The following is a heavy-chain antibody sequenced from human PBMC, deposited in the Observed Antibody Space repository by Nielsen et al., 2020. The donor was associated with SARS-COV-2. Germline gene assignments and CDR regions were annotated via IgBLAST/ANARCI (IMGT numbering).Heavy chain of an antibody. CDR1: GFTFSSDW. V-gene: IGHV3-7*03. J-gene: IGHJ4*02. D-gene: IGHD6-13*01. Sequence: GGSLRLSCAVSGFTFSSDWTSWVRQAPGKGLEWVANIKQDGTEKYYVDSVKGRFTISRDNAKNSMYLQMNSLRVEDTAVYYCARVGGSSWYFDNWGQGTLVTVSS. CDR2: IKQDGTEK. CDR3: ARVGGSSWYFDN.